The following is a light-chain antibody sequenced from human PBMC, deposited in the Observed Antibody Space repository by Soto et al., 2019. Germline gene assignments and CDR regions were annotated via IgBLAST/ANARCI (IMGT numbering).Light chain of an antibody. Sequence: EIVLTQSPGTLYLSPGERATLSCRASQSVSSSYLAWYQQRPGQAPRLLIFGASYRATGIPDRFSGSGSGTDFTLTISRLEPEDFAVYYCQQYNSSPPEFTFGPGTKVDSK. CDR3: QQYNSSPPEFT. CDR1: QSVSSSY. J-gene: IGKJ3*01. V-gene: IGKV3-20*01. CDR2: GAS.